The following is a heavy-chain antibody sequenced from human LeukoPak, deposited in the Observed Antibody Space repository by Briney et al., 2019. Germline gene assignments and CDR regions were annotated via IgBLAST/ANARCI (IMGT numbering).Heavy chain of an antibody. CDR2: INPNSGDT. CDR3: ARIGGSALN. J-gene: IGHJ4*02. D-gene: IGHD3-10*01. CDR1: GYTFTGYY. V-gene: IGHV1-2*02. Sequence: ASVKVSCKASGYTFTGYYIHWVRQAPGQGLEWMGWINPNSGDTNYAQKFQGRVTMTTDTSISTAYMELTSLTSDDTAVYYCARIGGSALNWGQGTLVTVSS.